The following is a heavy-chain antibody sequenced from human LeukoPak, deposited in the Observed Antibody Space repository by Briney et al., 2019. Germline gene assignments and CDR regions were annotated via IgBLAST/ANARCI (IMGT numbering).Heavy chain of an antibody. J-gene: IGHJ1*01. V-gene: IGHV1-2*02. D-gene: IGHD2-15*01. CDR3: AREDIVVVVAATPPGYFQH. CDR1: GYTFSGYY. Sequence: ASVKVSCKASGYTFSGYYMHWVRQAPGQGLEWMGWINPKSGGTNEAQKFQGRVTMTRDMSTSTVYMELSSLRSEDTAVYYCAREDIVVVVAATPPGYFQHWGQGTLVTVSS. CDR2: INPKSGGT.